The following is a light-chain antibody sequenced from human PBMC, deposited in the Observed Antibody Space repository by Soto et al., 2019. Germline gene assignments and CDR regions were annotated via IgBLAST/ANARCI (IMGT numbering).Light chain of an antibody. Sequence: EIVLTQSPGTLSFSPGERATLSCRASQSVSSTYLAWYQQKPGQAPRLVIYGASSRATGIPDRFSGSGSVTDFTLTISRLEPEDFAVYYCQQYGSSPYTFGQGTKLEIK. CDR2: GAS. V-gene: IGKV3-20*01. CDR3: QQYGSSPYT. CDR1: QSVSSTY. J-gene: IGKJ2*01.